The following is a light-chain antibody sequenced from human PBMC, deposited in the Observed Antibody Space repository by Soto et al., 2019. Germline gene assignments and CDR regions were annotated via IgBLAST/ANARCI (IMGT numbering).Light chain of an antibody. Sequence: EIVLTQSPATLSLSPGERATLSCRASQSVSSYLAWYQQKPGQAPRLLIYDASNRATGIPARFSGSGSGTDFTLTISSLEHEDFAVYDCQQRSNWPPEGTFGPGTKVNIK. J-gene: IGKJ3*01. CDR1: QSVSSY. V-gene: IGKV3-11*01. CDR3: QQRSNWPPEGT. CDR2: DAS.